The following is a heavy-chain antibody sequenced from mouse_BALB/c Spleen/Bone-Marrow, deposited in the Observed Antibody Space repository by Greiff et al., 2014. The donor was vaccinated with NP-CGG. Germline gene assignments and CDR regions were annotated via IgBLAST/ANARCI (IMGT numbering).Heavy chain of an antibody. V-gene: IGHV14-4*02. J-gene: IGHJ3*01. D-gene: IGHD2-3*01. CDR3: NGGYYEAWFAY. Sequence: EVQLQQSGAELVRSGASVKLSCTGSGFNIKDSYIHWVKQRPGQGLEWIGWIDPENGDTEYAPKFQGKATMTADTSSNTAYLQLSSLTSEDTAVYYCNGGYYEAWFAYWGQGTLVTVSA. CDR2: IDPENGDT. CDR1: GFNIKDSY.